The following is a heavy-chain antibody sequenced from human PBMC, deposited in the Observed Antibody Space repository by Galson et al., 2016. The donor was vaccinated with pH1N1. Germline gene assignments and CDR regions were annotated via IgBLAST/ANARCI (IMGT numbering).Heavy chain of an antibody. J-gene: IGHJ4*02. CDR3: ARFNYGDYSYYFDY. CDR2: IDWDDDK. V-gene: IGHV2-70*11. D-gene: IGHD4-17*01. CDR1: GFSLSTSGMC. Sequence: PALVKPTQTLTLTCTFSGFSLSTSGMCVSWIRQPPGEALEWLARIDWDDDKYYSTSLKTRLAISRDTSKNQVVLTMTNMDPVDTATYYCARFNYGDYSYYFDYWGQGTLLTVSS.